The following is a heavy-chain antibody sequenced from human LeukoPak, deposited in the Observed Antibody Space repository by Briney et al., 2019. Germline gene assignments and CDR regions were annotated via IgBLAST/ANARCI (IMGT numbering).Heavy chain of an antibody. V-gene: IGHV1-8*01. Sequence: PGASVNVSCKASGYTFTSYDINWVRQATGQGLEWMGWMNPNSGNTGYAQKFQGRVTMTRNTSISTAYMELSSLRSEDTAVYYCARGNYGSGSYSSYWFDPWGQGTLVTVSS. CDR1: GYTFTSYD. J-gene: IGHJ5*02. CDR2: MNPNSGNT. D-gene: IGHD3-10*01. CDR3: ARGNYGSGSYSSYWFDP.